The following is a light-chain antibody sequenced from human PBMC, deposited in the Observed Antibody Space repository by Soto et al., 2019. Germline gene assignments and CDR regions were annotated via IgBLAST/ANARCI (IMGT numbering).Light chain of an antibody. Sequence: QSALTQPASVSGSPGQSITISCTGTSSDVDGYNYVSWYQYHPGKAPKLMIYDVNNRPSGVSNRFSGSKSGNTASLTISGLQAEDEADYYCSSFTISRNTVIFGGGTKGPS. V-gene: IGLV2-14*01. CDR1: SSDVDGYNY. CDR2: DVN. CDR3: SSFTISRNTVI. J-gene: IGLJ2*01.